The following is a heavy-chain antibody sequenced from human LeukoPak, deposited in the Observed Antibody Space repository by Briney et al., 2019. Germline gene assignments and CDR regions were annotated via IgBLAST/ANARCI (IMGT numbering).Heavy chain of an antibody. V-gene: IGHV4-38-2*01. J-gene: IGHJ4*02. D-gene: IGHD3-10*01. CDR1: GYSISSGYY. CDR2: IYHSGST. Sequence: PSETLSLTCAVSGYSISSGYYWGWIRQPPGEGLEWIGSIYHSGSTYYNPSLKSRVTTSVDTSKNQFSLKLSSVTAADTAVYYCARARDYGSGTWYFDYWGQGTLVTVSS. CDR3: ARARDYGSGTWYFDY.